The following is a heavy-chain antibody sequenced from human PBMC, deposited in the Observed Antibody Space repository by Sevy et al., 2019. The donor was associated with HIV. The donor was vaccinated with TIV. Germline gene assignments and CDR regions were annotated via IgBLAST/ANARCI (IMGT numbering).Heavy chain of an antibody. Sequence: GGSLRLSCGVSGFTFSGYWMTWVRQAPGKGLEGVANIHEDGSEKHYVDSVKGRFTISRDNARNSLFLQMNNLRAEDTAVYYCARGGYRNFDYWGQGTLVTVSS. CDR2: IHEDGSEK. CDR3: ARGGYRNFDY. V-gene: IGHV3-7*01. D-gene: IGHD4-4*01. J-gene: IGHJ4*02. CDR1: GFTFSGYW.